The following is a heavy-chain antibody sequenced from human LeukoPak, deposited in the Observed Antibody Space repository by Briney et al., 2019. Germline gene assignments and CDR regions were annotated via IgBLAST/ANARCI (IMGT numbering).Heavy chain of an antibody. Sequence: GASVKVSCKASGYTFTSYGISWVRQAPGQGLEWMGWISAYYGNTNYTQKLQGRVTMTTDTSTSTAYMDLRSLRSDDTAVYYCARAGRDCSGGICYRAFDIWGQGTMVTVSS. CDR3: ARAGRDCSGGICYRAFDI. D-gene: IGHD2-15*01. V-gene: IGHV1-18*01. CDR2: ISAYYGNT. CDR1: GYTFTSYG. J-gene: IGHJ3*02.